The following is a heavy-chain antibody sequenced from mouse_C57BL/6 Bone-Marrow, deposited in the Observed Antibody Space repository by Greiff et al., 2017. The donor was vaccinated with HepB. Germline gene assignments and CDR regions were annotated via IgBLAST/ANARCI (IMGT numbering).Heavy chain of an antibody. CDR3: ARLGRAMDY. CDR1: GFTFTDYD. J-gene: IGHJ4*01. Sequence: DVKLVESGGGLVQPGGSLSLSCAASGFTFTDYDMSWVRQPPGKALEWLGFIRNKANGYTTEYSASVKGRFTISRDNSQSILYLQMNALRAEDSATYYCARLGRAMDYWGQGTSVTVSS. CDR2: IRNKANGYTT. V-gene: IGHV7-3*01. D-gene: IGHD4-1*01.